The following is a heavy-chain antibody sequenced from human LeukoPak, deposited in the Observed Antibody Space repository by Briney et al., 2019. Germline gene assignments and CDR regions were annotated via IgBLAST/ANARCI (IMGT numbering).Heavy chain of an antibody. V-gene: IGHV3-74*01. CDR1: GFTFSSYA. J-gene: IGHJ4*02. Sequence: GGSLRLSCAASGFTFSSYAMHWVRQAPGEGLVWVSRVKSDGSSTSYADSVKGRFAIYRDNARNTLYLQMNSLRAEDTAVYYCARDGFLGPVTAYLDYWGQGTPVTVSS. CDR2: VKSDGSST. CDR3: ARDGFLGPVTAYLDY. D-gene: IGHD2-21*02.